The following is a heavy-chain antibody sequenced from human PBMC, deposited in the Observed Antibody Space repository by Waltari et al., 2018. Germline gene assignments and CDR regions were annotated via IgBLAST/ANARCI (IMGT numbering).Heavy chain of an antibody. Sequence: QVQLVESGGGVVQPGGSLRLSCAASGFTFSSYGMHWVRQAPGKGLEWVAFIRYDGSNKYYADSVKGRFTISRDNSQNTLYLQMSSRRAEDTAVYYCAKVDSGYSSSAVGFDYWGQGTLVTVSS. J-gene: IGHJ4*02. D-gene: IGHD6-6*01. V-gene: IGHV3-30*02. CDR3: AKVDSGYSSSAVGFDY. CDR1: GFTFSSYG. CDR2: IRYDGSNK.